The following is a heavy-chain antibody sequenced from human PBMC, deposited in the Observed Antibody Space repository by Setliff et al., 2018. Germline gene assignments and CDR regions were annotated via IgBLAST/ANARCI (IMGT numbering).Heavy chain of an antibody. V-gene: IGHV3-53*01. CDR2: IYTGGRT. CDR1: GFTVSGNN. J-gene: IGHJ3*02. CDR3: AREGDYYGSGSYRPDAFDI. Sequence: GGSLRLSCVGSGFTVSGNNMNWVRQAPGKGLEWVSAIYTGGRTDSADSVKGRFTISRDNAKNSVYLEMNGLRAEDTAVYYCAREGDYYGSGSYRPDAFDIWGQGTMVTVSS. D-gene: IGHD3-10*01.